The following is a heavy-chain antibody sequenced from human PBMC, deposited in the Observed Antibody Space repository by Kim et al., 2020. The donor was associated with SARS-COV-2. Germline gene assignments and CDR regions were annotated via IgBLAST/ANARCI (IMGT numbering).Heavy chain of an antibody. D-gene: IGHD6-13*01. Sequence: SQTLSLTCAISGDSVSTVSTVWNWIRQSPSRGLEWLGRTYHGSKWYNDYAVSVKSRITISPDTYKNQFSLQLNSVTPEDTAVYFCASYPSGTRGAFDVWGQGTMVTVSS. CDR3: ASYPSGTRGAFDV. CDR2: TYHGSKWYN. J-gene: IGHJ3*01. CDR1: GDSVSTVSTV. V-gene: IGHV6-1*01.